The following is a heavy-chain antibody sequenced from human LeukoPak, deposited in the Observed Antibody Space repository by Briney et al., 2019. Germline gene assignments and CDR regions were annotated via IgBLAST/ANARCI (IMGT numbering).Heavy chain of an antibody. J-gene: IGHJ4*02. CDR1: GGTFSSYA. CDR3: AREVESGGNYYFDY. D-gene: IGHD2-15*01. Sequence: EASVKVSCKASGGTFSSYAISWVRQAPGQGLEWMGRIVPILDRANFAQKFQGRVTLTADKSTTTAYMELRSLRSGDTAVYYCAREVESGGNYYFDYWGQGTQVTVSS. CDR2: IVPILDRA. V-gene: IGHV1-69*04.